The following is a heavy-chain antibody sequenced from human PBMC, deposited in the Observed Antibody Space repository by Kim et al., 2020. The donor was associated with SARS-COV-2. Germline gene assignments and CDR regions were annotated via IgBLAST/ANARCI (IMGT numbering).Heavy chain of an antibody. V-gene: IGHV4-30-2*05. J-gene: IGHJ4*02. D-gene: IGHD3-22*01. Sequence: SLKSRATRSVDTSKNQFSLKLSSVTAADTAVYYCAREVETHYDSSGSFDYWGQGTLVTVSS. CDR3: AREVETHYDSSGSFDY.